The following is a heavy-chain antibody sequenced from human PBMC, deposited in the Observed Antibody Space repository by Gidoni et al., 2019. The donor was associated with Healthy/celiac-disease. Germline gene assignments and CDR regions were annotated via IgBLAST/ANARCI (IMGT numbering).Heavy chain of an antibody. CDR2: IIPILGIA. J-gene: IGHJ3*02. CDR3: ARAPNDYVWGSYRYTDPFDI. Sequence: SYDISWVRKVPGQGLEWMGRIIPILGIANYAQKFQGRVTITADKSTSTAYMELSSLRSEDTAVYYCARAPNDYVWGSYRYTDPFDIWGQGTMVTVSS. D-gene: IGHD3-16*02. CDR1: SYD. V-gene: IGHV1-69*04.